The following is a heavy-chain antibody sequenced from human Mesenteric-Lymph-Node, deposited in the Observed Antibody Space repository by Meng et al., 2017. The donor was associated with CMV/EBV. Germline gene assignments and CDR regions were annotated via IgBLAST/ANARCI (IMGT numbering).Heavy chain of an antibody. CDR2: INHSGST. CDR3: ACERVYCSSTSCYPKLLYYYGMDV. D-gene: IGHD2-2*01. Sequence: SETLSLTCAVYGGSFSGYYWSWIRQPPGKGLEWIGEINHSGSTNYNPSLKSRVTISVDTSKNQFSLKLGSVTAADTAVYYCACERVYCSSTSCYPKLLYYYGMDVWGQGTTVTVSS. V-gene: IGHV4-34*01. CDR1: GGSFSGYY. J-gene: IGHJ6*02.